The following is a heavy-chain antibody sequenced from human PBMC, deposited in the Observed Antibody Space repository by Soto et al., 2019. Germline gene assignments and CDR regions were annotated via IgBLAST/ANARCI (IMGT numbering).Heavy chain of an antibody. CDR2: INAGNDNT. V-gene: IGHV1-3*01. J-gene: IGHJ6*02. Sequence: ASVELCCKDSGYTITTCVMRWVRQAPGQRLEWMGWINAGNDNTKYSEKFQGRVTITRDTSASTVYMELSSLSSEDTAVYYCARVGHYYYGMDVWGQGTTVTVSS. D-gene: IGHD3-3*01. CDR3: ARVGHYYYGMDV. CDR1: GYTITTCV.